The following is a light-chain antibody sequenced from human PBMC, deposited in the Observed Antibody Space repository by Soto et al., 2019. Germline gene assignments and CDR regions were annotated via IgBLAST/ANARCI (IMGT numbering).Light chain of an antibody. CDR1: RRGSSSY. CDR2: GAS. Sequence: EIVMTQSPGTLSVSPGERATLSCRASRRGSSSYLAWYQHKPGQAPRLLIYGASTRATGIPARFSGSGSGTEFTLTINSLQSEDFATYYCQQANSFPLTFGGGTKVDIK. J-gene: IGKJ4*01. V-gene: IGKV3-15*01. CDR3: QQANSFPLT.